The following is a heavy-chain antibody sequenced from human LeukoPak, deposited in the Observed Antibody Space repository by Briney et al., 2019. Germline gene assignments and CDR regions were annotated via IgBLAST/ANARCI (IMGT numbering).Heavy chain of an antibody. CDR3: ARRGHCSGGSCYGARRWFDP. D-gene: IGHD2-15*01. CDR1: GGSISSGGFY. V-gene: IGHV4-61*02. CDR2: IYPTGNT. Sequence: SETLSLTCTVSGGSISSGGFYWSWIRQPAGKGLEWIGRIYPTGNTDYNPSLRNRVTISVDMSENQFSLKVSSVTAADTAVYYCARRGHCSGGSCYGARRWFDPWGQGTLVTVSS. J-gene: IGHJ5*02.